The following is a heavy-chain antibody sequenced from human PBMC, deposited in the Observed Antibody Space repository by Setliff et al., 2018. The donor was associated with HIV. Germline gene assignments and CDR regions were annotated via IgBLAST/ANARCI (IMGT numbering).Heavy chain of an antibody. CDR3: ARGGGGYSYGYPSSGYYWGDY. J-gene: IGHJ4*02. Sequence: ASVKVSCKASGYTFTSYGITWVRQAPGQGLEWMGWISTYNGNTHYAQKLQGRVTMTTDTSTSTAYMELNSLRSDDTAVYYCARGGGGYSYGYPSSGYYWGDYWGQGTLVTVSS. CDR1: GYTFTSYG. CDR2: ISTYNGNT. D-gene: IGHD5-18*01. V-gene: IGHV1-18*01.